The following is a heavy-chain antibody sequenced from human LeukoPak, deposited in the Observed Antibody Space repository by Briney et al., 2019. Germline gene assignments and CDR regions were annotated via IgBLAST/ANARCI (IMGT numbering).Heavy chain of an antibody. CDR3: ARGGYCSSTSCYYPYYFDY. CDR1: GFTFSSYS. D-gene: IGHD2-2*01. V-gene: IGHV3-48*04. Sequence: TGGSLRLSCAASGFTFSSYSMNWVRQAPGKGLEWVSHISSSSSTIYYADSVKGRFTISRDNAKNSLYLQMNSLRAEDTAVYYCARGGYCSSTSCYYPYYFDYWGQGTLVTVSS. J-gene: IGHJ4*02. CDR2: ISSSSSTI.